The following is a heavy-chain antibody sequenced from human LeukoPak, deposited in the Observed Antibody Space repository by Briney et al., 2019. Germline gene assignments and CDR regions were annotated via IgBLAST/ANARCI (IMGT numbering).Heavy chain of an antibody. CDR2: LYYSGST. V-gene: IGHV4-59*12. D-gene: IGHD2/OR15-2a*01. CDR3: ARDQGVIEGYDY. Sequence: SETLSLTCSVSGGSITSYYWNWIRQRPGKGLEWIGDLYYSGSTNYNPSLKSRVTISVDTSKNQFSLKLSSVTAADTAVYYCARDQGVIEGYDYWGQGTLVTVSS. J-gene: IGHJ4*02. CDR1: GGSITSYY.